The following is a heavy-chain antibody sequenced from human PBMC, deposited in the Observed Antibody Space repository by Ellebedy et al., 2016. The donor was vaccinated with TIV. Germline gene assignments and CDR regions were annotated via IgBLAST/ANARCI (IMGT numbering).Heavy chain of an antibody. CDR1: GYSFSTYW. Sequence: GESLKISCKASGYSFSTYWITWVRQMPGKGLEWMGKIDPTDSYTNYSPSLQGLVTISADESASTAYLQWPSLKASDSATYYCSRHRGYGMDVWGQGTTVTVSS. J-gene: IGHJ6*02. V-gene: IGHV5-10-1*01. CDR3: SRHRGYGMDV. D-gene: IGHD3-10*01. CDR2: IDPTDSYT.